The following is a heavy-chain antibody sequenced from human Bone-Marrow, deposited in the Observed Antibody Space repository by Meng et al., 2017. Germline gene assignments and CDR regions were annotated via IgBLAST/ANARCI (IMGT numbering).Heavy chain of an antibody. D-gene: IGHD6-19*01. J-gene: IGHJ4*02. Sequence: QVQLQEGGPGLLKPSETLSLPCAGYGGSFSGYYWSWIRQPPGKGLEWIGEINHSGSTNYNPSLKSRVTISVDTSKNQFSLKLSSVTAADTAVYYCARGARVAGTDYWGQGTLVTVSS. CDR3: ARGARVAGTDY. CDR2: INHSGST. V-gene: IGHV4-34*01. CDR1: GGSFSGYY.